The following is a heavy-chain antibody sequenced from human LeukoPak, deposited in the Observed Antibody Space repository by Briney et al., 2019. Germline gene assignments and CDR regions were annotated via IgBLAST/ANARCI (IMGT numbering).Heavy chain of an antibody. CDR1: GWSFSGYY. Sequence: SETLSLTCAVYGWSFSGYYWSWIRQPPGKGLEWIGEINHSGSTNYNPYLKSRVTISVDTSKNQFSLKLSSVTAADTAVYYCARGGPQQLVLRRRSGYYMDVWGKGTTVTVSS. J-gene: IGHJ6*03. CDR2: INHSGST. V-gene: IGHV4-34*01. CDR3: ARGGPQQLVLRRRSGYYMDV. D-gene: IGHD6-13*01.